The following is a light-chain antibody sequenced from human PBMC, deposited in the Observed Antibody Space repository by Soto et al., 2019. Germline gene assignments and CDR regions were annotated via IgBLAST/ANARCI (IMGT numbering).Light chain of an antibody. V-gene: IGLV8-61*01. CDR2: STN. J-gene: IGLJ3*02. CDR1: SGSVSTSYY. Sequence: QTVVTQEPSFSVSPGRTVTITCGLNSGSVSTSYYPSWYQQTPGQAPRTLIYSTNTRSSGVPDRFSGSILGNKAALTITGAQADDESDYYCVLYMGSGIGVFGGGTKLTVL. CDR3: VLYMGSGIGV.